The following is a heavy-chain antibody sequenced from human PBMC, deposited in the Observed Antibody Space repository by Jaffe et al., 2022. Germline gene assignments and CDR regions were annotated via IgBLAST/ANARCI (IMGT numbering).Heavy chain of an antibody. Sequence: QVQLVQSGAEVKKPGASVKVSCKASGYTFTGYYMHWVRQAPGQGLEWMGRINPNSGGTNYAQKFQGRVTMTRDTSISTAYMELSRLRSDDTAVYYCAINNIHYSKVWYFDLWGRGTLVTVSS. J-gene: IGHJ2*01. CDR2: INPNSGGT. CDR1: GYTFTGYY. D-gene: IGHD4-4*01. V-gene: IGHV1-2*06. CDR3: AINNIHYSKVWYFDL.